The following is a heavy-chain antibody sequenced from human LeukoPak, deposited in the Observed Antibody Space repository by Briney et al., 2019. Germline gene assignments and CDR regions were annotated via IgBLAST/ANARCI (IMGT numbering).Heavy chain of an antibody. CDR1: GYTFTSYD. CDR2: MNPNSGNT. CDR3: ARERKGYYYYYMDV. V-gene: IGHV1-8*01. J-gene: IGHJ6*03. Sequence: ASVKVSCKASGYTFTSYDINWVRQATGQGLEWMGWMNPNSGNTGYTQKFQGRVTMTRNTSISTAYMELSSLRSEDTAVYYCARERKGYYYYYMDVWGKGTTVTISS.